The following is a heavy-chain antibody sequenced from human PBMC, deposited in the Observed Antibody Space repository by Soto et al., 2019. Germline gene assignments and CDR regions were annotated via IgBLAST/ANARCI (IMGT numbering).Heavy chain of an antibody. CDR3: AREYSSSEVLDYFDY. CDR2: IYTSGST. J-gene: IGHJ4*02. Sequence: QVQLQESGPGLVKPSETLSLTCTVSGGSISSYYWSWIRQPAGKGLEWIGRIYTSGSTNYNPSLKSRVTLSVDTSKNQFSLKLSSVTAADTAVYYCAREYSSSEVLDYFDYWGQGTLVTVSS. V-gene: IGHV4-4*07. D-gene: IGHD6-13*01. CDR1: GGSISSYY.